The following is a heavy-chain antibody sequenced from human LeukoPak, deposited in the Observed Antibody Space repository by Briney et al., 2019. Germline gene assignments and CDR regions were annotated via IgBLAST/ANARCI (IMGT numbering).Heavy chain of an antibody. CDR1: GYTLTELS. V-gene: IGHV1-24*01. Sequence: ASVKVSCKVSGYTLTELSMHWVRQAPGKGLEWMGGFDPEDGETIYAQKFQGRVTITADKSTSTAYMELSSLRSEDTAVYYCARDTYCTNGVCRYYYYGMDVWGQGTTVTVSS. D-gene: IGHD2-8*01. CDR3: ARDTYCTNGVCRYYYYGMDV. CDR2: FDPEDGET. J-gene: IGHJ6*02.